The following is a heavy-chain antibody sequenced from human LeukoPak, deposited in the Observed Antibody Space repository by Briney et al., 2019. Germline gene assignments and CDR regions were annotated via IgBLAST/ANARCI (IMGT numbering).Heavy chain of an antibody. J-gene: IGHJ6*03. CDR3: AKCSGWFIRGKDYYYYYMDV. CDR1: GFTFSSYW. V-gene: IGHV3-23*01. D-gene: IGHD6-19*01. CDR2: VSTTGGST. Sequence: GGSLRLSCAASGFTFSSYWMSWVRQAPGKGLEWVSTVSTTGGSTYYEDSVKGRFTISRDNSKDTLYLQMNSLRAEDTAVYYCAKCSGWFIRGKDYYYYYMDVWGQGNTVTVSS.